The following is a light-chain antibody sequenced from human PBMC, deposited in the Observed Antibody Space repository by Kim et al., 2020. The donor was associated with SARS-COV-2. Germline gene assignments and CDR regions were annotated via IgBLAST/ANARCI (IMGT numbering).Light chain of an antibody. CDR3: QVWDSSSDHRV. CDR2: DDD. Sequence: SYELTQPPSVSVAPGKTARITCGGNNIGSKSVHWYQQRPGQAPVLVVYDDDDRPSGIPERFSGSNSGNTATLTISRVEAGDEAGYYCQVWDSSSDHRVFG. J-gene: IGLJ3*02. CDR1: NIGSKS. V-gene: IGLV3-21*03.